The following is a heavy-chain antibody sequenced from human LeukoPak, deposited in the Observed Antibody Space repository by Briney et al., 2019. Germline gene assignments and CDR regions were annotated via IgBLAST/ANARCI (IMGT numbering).Heavy chain of an antibody. CDR1: GFTFSSYE. D-gene: IGHD6-19*01. J-gene: IGHJ5*02. V-gene: IGHV3-23*01. Sequence: GGSLRLSCAASGFTFSSYEMNWVRQAPGKGLEWVSAISGSGGGTYYAHSVKGRFTVSRDNSKNTLYLQMNSLRAEDTAVYYCAKQGGDSSGWSWGQGTLVTVSS. CDR3: AKQGGDSSGWS. CDR2: ISGSGGGT.